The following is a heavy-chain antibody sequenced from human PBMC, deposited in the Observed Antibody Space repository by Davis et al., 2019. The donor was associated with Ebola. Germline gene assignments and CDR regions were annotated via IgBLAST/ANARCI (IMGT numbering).Heavy chain of an antibody. J-gene: IGHJ4*02. CDR3: ARGYYYDSSGYLAPFDY. CDR2: IYYSGST. V-gene: IGHV4-59*12. D-gene: IGHD3-22*01. Sequence: PSETLSLTCTVSGGSISSYYWSWIRQPPGKGLEWIGYIYYSGSTNYNPSLKSRVTISVDTSKNQFSLKLSSVTAADTAVYYCARGYYYDSSGYLAPFDYWGQGTLVTVSS. CDR1: GGSISSYY.